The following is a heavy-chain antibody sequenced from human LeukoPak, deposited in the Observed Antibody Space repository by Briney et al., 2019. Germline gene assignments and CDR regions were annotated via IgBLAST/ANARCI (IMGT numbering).Heavy chain of an antibody. J-gene: IGHJ5*02. V-gene: IGHV3-21*01. Sequence: GGSLRLSCAASGFTFSSYSMNWVRQAPGKGLEWVSSISSSSSYIYYADSVKRRFTISRDNAKNSLYLQMNSLRAEDTAVYYCARDLYGDYISYWFAPWGQGTLVTVSS. CDR2: ISSSSSYI. D-gene: IGHD4-17*01. CDR3: ARDLYGDYISYWFAP. CDR1: GFTFSSYS.